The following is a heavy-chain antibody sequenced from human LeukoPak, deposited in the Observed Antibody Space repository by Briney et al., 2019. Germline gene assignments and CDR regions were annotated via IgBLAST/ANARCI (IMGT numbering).Heavy chain of an antibody. CDR1: GGSISSYY. D-gene: IGHD2-2*01. Sequence: SETLSLTCTVSGGSISSYYWSWIRQPPGKGLEWIGYIYYSGSTNYNPSLKSRVTISVDTSKNQFSLKLNSVTAADTAVYYCARLGYCSSTSCYIDSYYYYMDVWGKGTTVTVSS. CDR3: ARLGYCSSTSCYIDSYYYYMDV. V-gene: IGHV4-59*01. J-gene: IGHJ6*03. CDR2: IYYSGST.